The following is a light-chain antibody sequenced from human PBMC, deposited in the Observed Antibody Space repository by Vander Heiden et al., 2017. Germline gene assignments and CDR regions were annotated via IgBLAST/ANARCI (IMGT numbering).Light chain of an antibody. CDR1: SSNIGAGYD. Sequence: QSVLTQPAAVSGAPGQRVTMSCTGSSSNIGAGYDVHWYQQLPGTAPNLLIYGNNNRPSGVPDRFSGSKSGTSASLAITGLQAEDEADYYCQSYDSSLSGSGVFGTGTKVTVL. J-gene: IGLJ1*01. V-gene: IGLV1-40*01. CDR2: GNN. CDR3: QSYDSSLSGSGV.